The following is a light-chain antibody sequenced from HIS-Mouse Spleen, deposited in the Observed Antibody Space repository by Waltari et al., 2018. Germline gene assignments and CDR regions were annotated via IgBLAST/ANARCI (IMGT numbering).Light chain of an antibody. CDR2: DVS. V-gene: IGLV2-11*01. CDR3: CSYAGSYTFV. J-gene: IGLJ2*01. CDR1: SRDVGGYNY. Sequence: QPALTPPRSVSASPGQPVPISCTGTSRDVGGYNYVSRYQPHPGKAPKLMSYDVSKRPSGVPDRFSGSKSGNTASLTISGLQAEDEADYYCCSYAGSYTFVFGGGTKLTVL.